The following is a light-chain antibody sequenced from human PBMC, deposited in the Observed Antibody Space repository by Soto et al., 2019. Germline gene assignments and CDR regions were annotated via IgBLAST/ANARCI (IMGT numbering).Light chain of an antibody. CDR2: SAS. CDR1: RGIGPA. Sequence: GDRVTISCRPSRGIGPALAWYQQKPGTVPKLLIHSASTLQSGVPSRFSGSGSGTDFTLTISSVQPEDVASYYCQKYDSAPTFGPGTKVDIK. CDR3: QKYDSAPT. J-gene: IGKJ1*01. V-gene: IGKV1-27*01.